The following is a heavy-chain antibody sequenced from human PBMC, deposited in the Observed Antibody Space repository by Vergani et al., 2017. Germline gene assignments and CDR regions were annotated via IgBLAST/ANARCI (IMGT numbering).Heavy chain of an antibody. Sequence: QVQLQQWGAGLLKPSETLSLTCAVYGGSFSGYYWSWIRQPPGKGLEWIGEINHSGSTNYNPSLKSRVTISVDTSKNQFSLKLSSVTAADAALYCCARGGRQNYSNYVYYYYYYMDVWGKGSTVTVSS. D-gene: IGHD4-11*01. CDR3: ARGGRQNYSNYVYYYYYYMDV. V-gene: IGHV4-34*01. CDR2: INHSGST. CDR1: GGSFSGYY. J-gene: IGHJ6*03.